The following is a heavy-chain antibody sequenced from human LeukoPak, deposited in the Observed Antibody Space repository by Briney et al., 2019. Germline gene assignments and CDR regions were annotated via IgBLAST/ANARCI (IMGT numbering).Heavy chain of an antibody. D-gene: IGHD4-17*01. CDR3: AREGPWDGGRTFDY. CDR1: GYTFTGYY. V-gene: IGHV1-2*02. Sequence: ASVKVSCKASGYTFTGYYMHWVRQAPGQGLEWMGWINPNSGGTNYAQKFQGRVTMTRDTSISTAYMELSRLRSDDTAVYYCAREGPWDGGRTFDYWGQGTLVTVSS. CDR2: INPNSGGT. J-gene: IGHJ4*02.